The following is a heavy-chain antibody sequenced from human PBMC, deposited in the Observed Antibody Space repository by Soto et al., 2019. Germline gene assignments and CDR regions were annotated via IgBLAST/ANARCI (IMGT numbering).Heavy chain of an antibody. D-gene: IGHD6-6*01. J-gene: IGHJ6*02. V-gene: IGHV3-21*01. Sequence: EVQLVESGGGLVKSGGSLRLSCAASGFTLSTYRMTWVRQAPGKGLEWVSSISSSSYYIHYADSVKGRFTISRDSAKNSVYLQLHSLRAEDTAVYYCAREKEDEGSSSLRVYYGMDAWGQGTTVTVSS. CDR3: AREKEDEGSSSLRVYYGMDA. CDR1: GFTLSTYR. CDR2: ISSSSYYI.